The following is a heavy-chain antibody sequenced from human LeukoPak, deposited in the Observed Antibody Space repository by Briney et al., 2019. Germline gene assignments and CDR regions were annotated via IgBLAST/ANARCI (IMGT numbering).Heavy chain of an antibody. J-gene: IGHJ4*02. D-gene: IGHD3-22*01. CDR3: AREDDSSGYYYFDY. CDR1: GGSISSHY. V-gene: IGHV4-59*11. CDR2: IYYSGST. Sequence: PSETLSLTCTVSGGSISSHYWSWIRQPPGKGLEWIGYIYYSGSTNYNPYLKSRVTISVDTSKNQFSLKLSAVTAADTAVYYCAREDDSSGYYYFDYWGQGTLVTASS.